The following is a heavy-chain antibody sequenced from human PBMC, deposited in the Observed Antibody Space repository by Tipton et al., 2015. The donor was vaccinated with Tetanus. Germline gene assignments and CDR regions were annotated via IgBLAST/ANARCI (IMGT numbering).Heavy chain of an antibody. Sequence: QLVQSGADVKKAGESLKISCKASGYSFTSHWIGWVRQMPGKGLEWMGMIFPDDSDTRYSPSFQGHLTFSVDKSTSTVYLQWSSLKASDSAMYFCARMYSTSSPFDHWGQGSLVAVSS. CDR2: IFPDDSDT. CDR3: ARMYSTSSPFDH. CDR1: GYSFTSHW. V-gene: IGHV5-51*01. D-gene: IGHD6-6*01. J-gene: IGHJ4*02.